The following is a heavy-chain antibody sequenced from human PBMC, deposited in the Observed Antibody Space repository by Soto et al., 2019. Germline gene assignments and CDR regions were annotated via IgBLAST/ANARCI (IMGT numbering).Heavy chain of an antibody. CDR3: ARDQEAYSGYDFAFDI. D-gene: IGHD5-12*01. CDR1: GGSISSYY. Sequence: SETLSLTCTVSGGSISSYYWSWIRQPAGKGLEWIGHIYTSGSTNYNPSLKSRVTMSVDTSKNQFSLKLSSVTAADTAVYYCARDQEAYSGYDFAFDIWGQGTMVTVSS. V-gene: IGHV4-4*07. CDR2: IYTSGST. J-gene: IGHJ3*02.